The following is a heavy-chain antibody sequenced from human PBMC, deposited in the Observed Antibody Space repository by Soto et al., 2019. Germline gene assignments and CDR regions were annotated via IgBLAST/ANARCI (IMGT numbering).Heavy chain of an antibody. Sequence: SETLSLTCAVYGGSFSGYSWSWIRQPPGKGPEWIGEVYHSGSSNYNPSLKSRVTISVDTSKKQFSLKLSSVTAADAAVYHCARVADSSGYYHLDYWGQGTLVTVSS. CDR2: VYHSGSS. J-gene: IGHJ4*02. CDR3: ARVADSSGYYHLDY. CDR1: GGSFSGYS. D-gene: IGHD3-22*01. V-gene: IGHV4-34*01.